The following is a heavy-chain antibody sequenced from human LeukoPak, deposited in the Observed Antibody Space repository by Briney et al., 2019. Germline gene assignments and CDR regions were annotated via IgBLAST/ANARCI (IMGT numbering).Heavy chain of an antibody. CDR2: ISGSGGST. Sequence: PGGSLRLSCAASGFTFNNYAMSWVRQAPGKGPEWLSAISGSGGSTTDADSVKGRFTISRDNAKNSLYLQMNSLRAEDTAVYYCAREKGNPAQVEQQLVFGGYYYYGMDVWGQGTTVTVSS. CDR1: GFTFNNYA. D-gene: IGHD6-13*01. V-gene: IGHV3-23*01. CDR3: AREKGNPAQVEQQLVFGGYYYYGMDV. J-gene: IGHJ6*02.